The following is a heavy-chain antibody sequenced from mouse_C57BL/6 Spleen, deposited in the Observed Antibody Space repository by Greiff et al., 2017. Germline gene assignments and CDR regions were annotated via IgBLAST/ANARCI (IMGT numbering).Heavy chain of an antibody. CDR1: GFNIKDDY. CDR3: TRRLRRYFDY. D-gene: IGHD2-4*01. V-gene: IGHV14-4*01. Sequence: EVQLQQSGAELVRPGASVKLSCTASGFNIKDDYMHWVKQRPEQGLEWIGRIDPETGDTEYASKFQGKATITADTSSNTAYLQLSSLTSEDTAVYSCTRRLRRYFDYWGQGTTLTVSS. CDR2: IDPETGDT. J-gene: IGHJ2*01.